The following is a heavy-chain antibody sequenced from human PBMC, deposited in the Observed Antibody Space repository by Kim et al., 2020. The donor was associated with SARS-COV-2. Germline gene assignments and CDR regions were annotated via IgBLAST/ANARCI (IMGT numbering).Heavy chain of an antibody. D-gene: IGHD3-9*01. Sequence: NPSLKSRVTISVDTSKNQFSLKLSSVTAADTAVYYCARSEYDILTAGFDYWGQGTLVTVSS. J-gene: IGHJ4*02. CDR3: ARSEYDILTAGFDY. V-gene: IGHV4-31*02.